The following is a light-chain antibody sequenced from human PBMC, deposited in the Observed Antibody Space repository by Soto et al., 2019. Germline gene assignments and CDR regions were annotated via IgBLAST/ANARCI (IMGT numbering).Light chain of an antibody. CDR2: DAS. CDR3: QPRSNWPPVT. Sequence: EVLLTQSPATLSLYPGERAPLSCRASQSVGYHLAWYQQKPGQAPRLLIYDASNRATGIPARFSGSGSGTDFTLAISSLEPEDFAVYYCQPRSNWPPVTFGGGTKVDIK. CDR1: QSVGYH. J-gene: IGKJ4*01. V-gene: IGKV3-11*01.